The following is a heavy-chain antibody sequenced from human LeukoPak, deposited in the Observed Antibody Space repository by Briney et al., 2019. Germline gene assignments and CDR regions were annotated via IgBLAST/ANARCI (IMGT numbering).Heavy chain of an antibody. CDR1: GYTFTSYY. D-gene: IGHD5-18*01. V-gene: IGHV1-46*01. J-gene: IGHJ6*04. Sequence: SLKASCKASGYTFTSYYMHWVRQSPGQGLEWMGIINPSGGRTSYTPTCHARVTKTRDTFCRTVYTELSCLRSEDTAVYYWAREDSYGNYYYYYGMDVWGKGTTVTVSS. CDR2: INPSGGRT. CDR3: AREDSYGNYYYYYGMDV.